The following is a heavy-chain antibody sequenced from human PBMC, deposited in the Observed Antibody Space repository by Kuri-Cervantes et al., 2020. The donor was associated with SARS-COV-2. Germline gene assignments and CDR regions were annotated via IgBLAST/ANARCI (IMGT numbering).Heavy chain of an antibody. D-gene: IGHD2-21*01. Sequence: GESLEISCAASGFNFSTTDMHWVRQAPGKGREWVAFISSDANHKKCMVSGKGRFTISGDNSQNTLLLQMTSLRSEDTAIYYCAKDHFGVPDFWGQGTLVTVSS. J-gene: IGHJ4*02. V-gene: IGHV3-30*18. CDR1: GFNFSTTD. CDR2: ISSDANHK. CDR3: AKDHFGVPDF.